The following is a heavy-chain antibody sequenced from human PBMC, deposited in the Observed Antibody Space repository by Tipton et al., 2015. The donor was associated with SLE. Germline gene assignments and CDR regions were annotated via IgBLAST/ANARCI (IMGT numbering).Heavy chain of an antibody. CDR2: IYYSGTT. CDR1: GGSISSSSSY. CDR3: ARVYASYGDYAFDI. J-gene: IGHJ3*02. D-gene: IGHD2-8*01. V-gene: IGHV4-39*07. Sequence: TLSLTCSVSGGSISSSSSYWGWFRQPPGKGLEWIGNIYYSGTTYYNPSLQSRVSISGDTSKNQFYLRLSSVTAADTAVYFCARVYASYGDYAFDIWGQGTLVTVSS.